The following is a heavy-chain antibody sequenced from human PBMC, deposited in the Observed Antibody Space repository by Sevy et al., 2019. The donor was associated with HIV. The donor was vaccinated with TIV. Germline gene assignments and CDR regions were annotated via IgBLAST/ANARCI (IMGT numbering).Heavy chain of an antibody. CDR2: LGYEGGNK. V-gene: IGHV3-33*06. CDR1: GFTFVSNG. CDR3: AKTGLRSGWASYYYYYMDV. Sequence: GGSLRLSCPASGFTFVSNGMHWVRRPPARGLEWWAVLGYEGGNKTNADSVKGRFTISRDNFKNTLYQQMNSLRAEDTAVYYCAKTGLRSGWASYYYYYMDVWGKGTTVTVSS. D-gene: IGHD6-19*01. J-gene: IGHJ6*03.